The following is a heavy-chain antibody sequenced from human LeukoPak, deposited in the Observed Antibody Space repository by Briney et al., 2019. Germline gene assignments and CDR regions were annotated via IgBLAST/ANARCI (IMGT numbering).Heavy chain of an antibody. Sequence: KPSETLSLTRTVSGGSISSSSYSWGWIRQPPGKGLEWIGSIYYSGSTYYNPSLKSRVTISVDTSKNQFSLKLSSVTAADTAVYYCARLVVVAVGFDPWGQGTLVTVSS. CDR3: ARLVVVAVGFDP. CDR1: GGSISSSSYS. J-gene: IGHJ5*02. D-gene: IGHD2-15*01. V-gene: IGHV4-39*01. CDR2: IYYSGST.